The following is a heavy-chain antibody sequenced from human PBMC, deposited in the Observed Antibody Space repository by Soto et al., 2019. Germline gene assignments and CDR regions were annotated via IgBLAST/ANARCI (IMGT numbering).Heavy chain of an antibody. CDR2: IYPGDSDT. CDR1: GYSFTSYW. Sequence: PGESLKISCKGSGYSFTSYWIGWVRQMPGKGLEWMGIIYPGDSDTRHSPSFQGQVTISADKSISTAYVELSSLRSEDTAVYYCARDRAPGWAYYYGMDVWGQGTTVTVSS. V-gene: IGHV5-51*01. J-gene: IGHJ6*02. D-gene: IGHD1-26*01. CDR3: ARDRAPGWAYYYGMDV.